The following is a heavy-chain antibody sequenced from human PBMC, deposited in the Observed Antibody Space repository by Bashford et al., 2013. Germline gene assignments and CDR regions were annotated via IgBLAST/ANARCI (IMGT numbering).Heavy chain of an antibody. Sequence: ASVKVSCKASGYTFTSYGISWVRQAPGQGLEWMGWISAYNGNTNYAQKLQGRVTMTTDTSTSTAYMELRSLRSDDTAVYYCARVSGIAAAGTSNVFDIWGQGTMVTVSS. V-gene: IGHV1-18*01. J-gene: IGHJ3*02. D-gene: IGHD6-13*01. CDR1: GYTFTSYG. CDR3: ARVSGIAAAGTSNVFDI. CDR2: ISAYNGNT.